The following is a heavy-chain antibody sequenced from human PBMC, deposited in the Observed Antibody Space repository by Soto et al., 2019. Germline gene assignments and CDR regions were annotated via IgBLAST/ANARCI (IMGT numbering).Heavy chain of an antibody. D-gene: IGHD3-10*02. CDR2: ISAYNGNT. CDR3: ARDRSVAMFDYYYYGMDV. Sequence: GASVKVSCKASGYTFTSYGISWVRQAPGQGLEWMGWISAYNGNTNYAQKLQGRVTMTTDTSTSTAYMELRSLRSDDTAVYYCARDRSVAMFDYYYYGMDVWGQGTTVTVSS. J-gene: IGHJ6*02. CDR1: GYTFTSYG. V-gene: IGHV1-18*01.